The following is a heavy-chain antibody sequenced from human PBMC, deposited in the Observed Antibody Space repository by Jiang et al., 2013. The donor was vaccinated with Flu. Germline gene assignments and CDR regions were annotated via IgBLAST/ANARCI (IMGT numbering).Heavy chain of an antibody. J-gene: IGHJ4*02. Sequence: VQLVESGGGLAQPGGSLRLSCAASGFTFSSYAMSWVRQAPGKGLEWVSAIGGSDDSTYYADSVKGRFTISRDNSKSTLYLQMNSLRAEDTAVYYCAKDRSSNWFQLFKDFWGQGTLVT. D-gene: IGHD4-11*01. CDR3: AKDRSSNWFQLFKDF. CDR2: IGGSDDST. V-gene: IGHV3-23*04. CDR1: GFTFSSYA.